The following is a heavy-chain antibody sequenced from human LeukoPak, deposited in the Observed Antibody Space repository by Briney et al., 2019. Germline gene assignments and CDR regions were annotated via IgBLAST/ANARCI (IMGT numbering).Heavy chain of an antibody. CDR3: ARDLSGVTGYTYGRGIDY. Sequence: GGSLRLSCAASGLTFSNYWMSWVRQGPGKGLEWVANIKHDGSEKYYIDSVKGRFTISRDNAKNSLYLQMNSLRAEDTAVYYCARDLSGVTGYTYGRGIDYWGQGTLVTVSS. CDR2: IKHDGSEK. CDR1: GLTFSNYW. D-gene: IGHD5-18*01. J-gene: IGHJ4*02. V-gene: IGHV3-7*01.